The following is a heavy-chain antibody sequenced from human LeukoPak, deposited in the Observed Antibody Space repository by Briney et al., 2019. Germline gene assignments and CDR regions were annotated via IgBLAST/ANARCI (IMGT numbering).Heavy chain of an antibody. CDR1: NVSISGGSYY. CDR3: ARGPSYGSRSFRNRGPNDYLDY. D-gene: IGHD3-10*01. V-gene: IGHV4-61*02. Sequence: SQTLSLTCTVSNVSISGGSYYWSWTRQPAGKGLEWIGRIYSSGSTNYNPSLKSRVTISVDTSKNQFSLRLSSVTAADTAVYYCARGPSYGSRSFRNRGPNDYLDYWGQGTLVTVSS. J-gene: IGHJ4*02. CDR2: IYSSGST.